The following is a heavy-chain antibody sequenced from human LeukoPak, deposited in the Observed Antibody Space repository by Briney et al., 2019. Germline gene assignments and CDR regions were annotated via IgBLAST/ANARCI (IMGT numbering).Heavy chain of an antibody. Sequence: GGSLRLSCAASGFTFSNAGMSWVRQPPGKGLEWVGRIKSKTDGGRTDYDEAVKGRLTISKDDSNNTLYLQMNSLKTEYTAVYYFTTDIWDGSESYFAGQGYYMDVWGKGTTVTVSS. CDR3: TTDIWDGSESYFAGQGYYMDV. V-gene: IGHV3-15*01. CDR2: IKSKTDGGRT. J-gene: IGHJ6*03. CDR1: GFTFSNAG. D-gene: IGHD3-10*01.